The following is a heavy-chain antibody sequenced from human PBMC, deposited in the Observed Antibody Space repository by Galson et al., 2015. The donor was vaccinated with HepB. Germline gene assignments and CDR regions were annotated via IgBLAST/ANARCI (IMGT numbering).Heavy chain of an antibody. Sequence: SLRLSCAASGFTFSSYAMHWVRQAPGKGLEWVAVISYDGSNKYYADSVKGRFTISRDNSKNTLYLQMNSLRAVDTAVYYCARDLYIRAGGGGGSFLGYWGQGTLVTVSS. V-gene: IGHV3-30*04. CDR2: ISYDGSNK. J-gene: IGHJ4*02. D-gene: IGHD1-26*01. CDR1: GFTFSSYA. CDR3: ARDLYIRAGGGGGSFLGY.